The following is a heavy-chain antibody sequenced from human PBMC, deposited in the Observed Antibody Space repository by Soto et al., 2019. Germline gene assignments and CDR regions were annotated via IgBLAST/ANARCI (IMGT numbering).Heavy chain of an antibody. CDR2: IYSGGST. V-gene: IGHV3-66*01. CDR1: GFTVSSNY. J-gene: IGHJ6*03. CDR3: ARELLTIAAAGSRDYYYYYMDV. Sequence: GGSLRLSCAASGFTVSSNYMSWVRQAPGKGLEWVSVIYSGGSTYYADSVKGRFTISRDNSKNTLYLQMNSLRAEDTAVYYCARELLTIAAAGSRDYYYYYMDVWGKGTTVTVSS. D-gene: IGHD6-13*01.